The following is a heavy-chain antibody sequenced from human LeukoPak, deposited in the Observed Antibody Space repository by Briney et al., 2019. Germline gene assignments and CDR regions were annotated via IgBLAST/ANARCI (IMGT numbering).Heavy chain of an antibody. D-gene: IGHD1-26*01. CDR1: GDSIISSDYY. Sequence: NPSETLSLTCAVSGDSIISSDYYWGWIRQPPGKGLEWIVSCYYSGFIYYNPSVKSRVTISVDTSKNQFSLELTSVTAADTAVYYCARLKVGTTHPDYWGQGTLVTVSS. V-gene: IGHV4-39*01. CDR3: ARLKVGTTHPDY. J-gene: IGHJ4*02. CDR2: CYYSGFI.